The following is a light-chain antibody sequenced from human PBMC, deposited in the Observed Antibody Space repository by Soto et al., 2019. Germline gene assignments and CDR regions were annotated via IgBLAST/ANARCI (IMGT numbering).Light chain of an antibody. CDR2: AAS. CDR3: LRRNSDSPNT. J-gene: IGKJ3*01. CDR1: QGISSY. Sequence: DIQLTQSPSFLSASVGDRVTITCRASQGISSYLAWYQQKPGKAPKLLIFAASTLQNGVTSRFSGSGSGTEFTLTISSMQPEDFANYNCLRRNSDSPNTFGPGIKVDIK. V-gene: IGKV1-9*01.